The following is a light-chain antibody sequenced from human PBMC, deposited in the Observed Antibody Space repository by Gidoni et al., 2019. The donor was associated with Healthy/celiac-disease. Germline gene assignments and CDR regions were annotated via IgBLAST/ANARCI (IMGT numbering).Light chain of an antibody. V-gene: IGKV2-28*01. CDR2: LGS. Sequence: DIMMTQSPLSLPVPPGEPASISCRSSQSLLHSNGYNYLDWYLQKPGQSPQLLIYLGSNRASGVPDRFSGSGSGTDFTLKISRVEAEDVGVYYCMQALQTPLITFGQXTRLEIK. CDR3: MQALQTPLIT. CDR1: QSLLHSNGYNY. J-gene: IGKJ5*01.